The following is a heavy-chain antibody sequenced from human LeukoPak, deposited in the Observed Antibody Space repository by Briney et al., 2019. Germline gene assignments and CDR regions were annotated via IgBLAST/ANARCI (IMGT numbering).Heavy chain of an antibody. CDR1: GGSVNSQNYY. CDR3: AGLEPHRPLDY. J-gene: IGHJ4*02. D-gene: IGHD1-1*01. Sequence: PSETLSLTCTVSGGSVNSQNYYWNWIRQPPGKGLEWIGYIYNNVRTNYNPSLKGRAAIFVDTSTNQFSLRLSSVIAADTAEYYCAGLEPHRPLDYWGQGTLVTVSS. CDR2: IYNNVRT. V-gene: IGHV4-61*01.